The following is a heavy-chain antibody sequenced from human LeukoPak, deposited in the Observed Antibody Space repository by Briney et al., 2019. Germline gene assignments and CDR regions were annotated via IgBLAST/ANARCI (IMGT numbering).Heavy chain of an antibody. D-gene: IGHD6-6*01. CDR2: IRYDGSNK. Sequence: GGSLRLSCAASGFTFSSYGMHWVRQAPGKGLEWVAFIRYDGSNKYYADSVKGRFTISRDNSKNTLYLQMNSLRAEDTAVYYCARAEYSSSSGNYYYMDVWGKGTTVTVSS. V-gene: IGHV3-30*02. CDR1: GFTFSSYG. J-gene: IGHJ6*03. CDR3: ARAEYSSSSGNYYYMDV.